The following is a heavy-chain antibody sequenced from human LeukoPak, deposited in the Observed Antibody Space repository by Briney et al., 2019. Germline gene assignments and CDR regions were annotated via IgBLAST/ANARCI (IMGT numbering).Heavy chain of an antibody. CDR1: GGSISSYY. CDR3: ARGRSAVAGNY. Sequence: SETLSLTCTVSGGSISSYYWSWIRQPPGKGLEWIGYISYSGSTNYNPSLESRVTISVDTSKNQFSPKLSSVTAADTAVYYCARGRSAVAGNYWGQGTLVTVSS. D-gene: IGHD6-19*01. J-gene: IGHJ4*02. V-gene: IGHV4-59*12. CDR2: ISYSGST.